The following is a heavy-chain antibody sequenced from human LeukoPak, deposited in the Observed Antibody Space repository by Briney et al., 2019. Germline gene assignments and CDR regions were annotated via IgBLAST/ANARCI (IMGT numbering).Heavy chain of an antibody. J-gene: IGHJ4*02. V-gene: IGHV1-69*05. CDR1: GGTFSSYA. D-gene: IGHD5-12*01. CDR3: ARAKSFSSSVDIVATSLPDY. Sequence: SVKVSCKASGGTFSSYAISWVRQAPGQGLEWMGGIIPIFGTANYAQKFQGRVTITTDESTSTAYMELGSLRSEDTAVYYCARAKSFSSSVDIVATSLPDYWGQGTLVTVSS. CDR2: IIPIFGTA.